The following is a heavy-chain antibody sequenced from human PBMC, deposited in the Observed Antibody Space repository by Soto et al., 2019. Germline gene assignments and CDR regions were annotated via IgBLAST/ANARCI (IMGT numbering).Heavy chain of an antibody. CDR1: GFTFSSYA. J-gene: IGHJ6*03. CDR3: AKDEGYYDFWSGSLYMDV. D-gene: IGHD3-3*01. Sequence: GGFLRLSCAASGFTFSSYAMSWVRQAPGKGLEWVSAISGSGGSTYYADSVKGRFTISRDNSKNTLYLQMNSLRAEDTAVYYCAKDEGYYDFWSGSLYMDVWGKGTTVTVSS. CDR2: ISGSGGST. V-gene: IGHV3-23*01.